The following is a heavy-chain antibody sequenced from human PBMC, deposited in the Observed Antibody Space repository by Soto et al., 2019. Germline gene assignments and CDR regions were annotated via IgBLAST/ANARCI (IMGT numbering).Heavy chain of an antibody. D-gene: IGHD2-2*01. CDR3: ARVGCSSTSCYLSPYYYYDMEG. CDR1: GYTFTSYG. Sequence: ASVKVSCKASGYTFTSYGISRVRQAPGQGLEWMGWISAYNGNTNYAQKLQGRVTMTTDTSTSTAYMELRSLRSDDTAVYYCARVGCSSTSCYLSPYYYYDMEGWGKGTKVTVS. J-gene: IGHJ6*04. V-gene: IGHV1-18*01. CDR2: ISAYNGNT.